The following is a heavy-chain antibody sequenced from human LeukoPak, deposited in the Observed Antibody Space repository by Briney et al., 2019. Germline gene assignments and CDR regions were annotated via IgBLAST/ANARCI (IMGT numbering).Heavy chain of an antibody. J-gene: IGHJ6*03. D-gene: IGHD6-25*01. Sequence: ASVKVSCKASGYTFTSYGISWVRQAPGQGLEWMGWISAYNGNTNYAQKLQGRVTMTTDTSTSTAYMELRSLRSDDTAVYYCARGSAGDYYYYYMDVWGKGTTVTISS. CDR1: GYTFTSYG. CDR2: ISAYNGNT. CDR3: ARGSAGDYYYYYMDV. V-gene: IGHV1-18*01.